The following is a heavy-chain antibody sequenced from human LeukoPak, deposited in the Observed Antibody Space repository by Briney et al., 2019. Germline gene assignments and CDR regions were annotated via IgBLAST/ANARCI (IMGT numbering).Heavy chain of an antibody. J-gene: IGHJ6*02. V-gene: IGHV1-46*01. CDR2: INPSGGST. Sequence: ASVRVSFKGSGYTFTIYNMQWGGQGPGEGGERRGQINPSGGSTSYAQKFQGRVTMTRATSTSTVYMELSSLRSEDTAVYYCARDYYDSSGYITGMDVWGQGTTVTVSS. CDR3: ARDYYDSSGYITGMDV. CDR1: GYTFTIYN. D-gene: IGHD3-22*01.